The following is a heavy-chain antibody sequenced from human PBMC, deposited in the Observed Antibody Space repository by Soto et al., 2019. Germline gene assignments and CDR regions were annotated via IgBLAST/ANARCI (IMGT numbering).Heavy chain of an antibody. CDR3: ARGLSTTYSSSWYYYFDY. J-gene: IGHJ4*02. CDR1: GYTFTSYD. V-gene: IGHV1-8*01. D-gene: IGHD6-13*01. Sequence: QVQLVQSGAEVKKPGASVKVSCKASGYTFTSYDINWVRQATGQGLEWMGWMNPNSGNTGYAQKFQGRVTMTRNTXIXTXXMELSSLRSEDTAVYYCARGLSTTYSSSWYYYFDYWGQGTLVTVSS. CDR2: MNPNSGNT.